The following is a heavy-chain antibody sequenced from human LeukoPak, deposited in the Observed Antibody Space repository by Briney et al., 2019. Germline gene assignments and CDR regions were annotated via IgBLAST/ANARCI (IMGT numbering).Heavy chain of an antibody. V-gene: IGHV4-30-4*01. J-gene: IGHJ4*02. CDR3: ARAIYDSSGYYRNFDY. CDR2: IYYSGST. Sequence: SETLSLTCTVSGGSISSGDYYWSWIRQPPGKGLEWIGSIYYSGSTYCNPSLKSRVTISVDTSKNQFSLNLSSVTAADTAVYYCARAIYDSSGYYRNFDYWDQGTLVTVSS. D-gene: IGHD3-22*01. CDR1: GGSISSGDYY.